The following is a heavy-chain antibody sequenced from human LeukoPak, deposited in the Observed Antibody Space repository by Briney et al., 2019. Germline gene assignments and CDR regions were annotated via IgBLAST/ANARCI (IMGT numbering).Heavy chain of an antibody. Sequence: ASVKVSCKASGGTFSSYAISWVRQAPGQGLEWMGGIIPIFGTANYAQKFQGRVTITADESTSTAYMELSSLRCEDTAVYYCARSDSSGWYVAGYWGQGTLVTVSS. V-gene: IGHV1-69*13. CDR1: GGTFSSYA. CDR2: IIPIFGTA. J-gene: IGHJ4*02. D-gene: IGHD6-19*01. CDR3: ARSDSSGWYVAGY.